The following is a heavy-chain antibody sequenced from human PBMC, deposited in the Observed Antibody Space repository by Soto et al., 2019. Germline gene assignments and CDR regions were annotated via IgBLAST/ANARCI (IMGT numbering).Heavy chain of an antibody. J-gene: IGHJ5*02. V-gene: IGHV1-3*01. Sequence: QVQLVQSGAEVKKPGASVKISCKASGYTFTRYTMNWVRQAPGQRLEWMGWINPDNGNTKSSQKFQDRVIITRDTSASTAYMDLSSRRSEDKAVYYCARGIATGQLDPWGQGTLVTVSS. CDR3: ARGIATGQLDP. CDR1: GYTFTRYT. D-gene: IGHD2-15*01. CDR2: INPDNGNT.